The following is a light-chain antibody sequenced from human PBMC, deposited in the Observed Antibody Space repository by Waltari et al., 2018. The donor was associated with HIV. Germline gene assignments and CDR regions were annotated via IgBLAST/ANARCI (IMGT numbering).Light chain of an antibody. V-gene: IGLV2-14*01. CDR2: EVS. J-gene: IGLJ2*01. Sequence: QSALTQPASVSGSPGQSITISCTGTSSDVGGYNYVSWYQQHPGKAPKLMIYEVSNRPSGVSNRFSGSNSGNRASLTISGLQAEDEADYYCSSYTSSNTLVVFGGGTKLTVL. CDR1: SSDVGGYNY. CDR3: SSYTSSNTLVV.